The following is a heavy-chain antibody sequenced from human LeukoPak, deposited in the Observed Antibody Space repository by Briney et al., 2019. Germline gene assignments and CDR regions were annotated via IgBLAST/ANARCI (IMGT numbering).Heavy chain of an antibody. CDR1: GFSLSTSGVG. CDR2: IYWDDDK. V-gene: IGHV2-5*02. CDR3: AHSPRITMVRGVSCFDY. D-gene: IGHD3-10*01. J-gene: IGHJ4*02. Sequence: SGPTLVKPTQTLTLTRTFSGFSLSTSGVGVGWIRQPPGKALEWLALIYWDDDKRYSPSLKSRLTITKDTSKNQVVLTMTNMDPVDTATYYCAHSPRITMVRGVSCFDYWGQGTLVTVSS.